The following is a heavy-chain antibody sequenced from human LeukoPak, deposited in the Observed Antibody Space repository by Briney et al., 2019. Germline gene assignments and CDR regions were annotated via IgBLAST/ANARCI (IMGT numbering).Heavy chain of an antibody. CDR1: SGSISSYY. CDR2: IYYSGST. Sequence: PSETLSLTCTVSSGSISSYYWSWIRQPPGKGLEWIGYIYYSGSTNYNPSLKSRVTISVDTSKNQFSLKLSSVTAADTAVYYCARHEASRARLDYWGQGTLVTVSS. CDR3: ARHEASRARLDY. V-gene: IGHV4-59*08. J-gene: IGHJ4*02.